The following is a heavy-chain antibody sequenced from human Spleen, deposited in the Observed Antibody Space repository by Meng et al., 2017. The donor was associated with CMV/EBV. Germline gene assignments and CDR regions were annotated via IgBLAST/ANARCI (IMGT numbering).Heavy chain of an antibody. CDR1: GFTFSSYA. D-gene: IGHD3-3*01. CDR3: AKKDSEWIGDAFDI. Sequence: GESLKISCAASGFTFSSYAMSWVRQAPGKGLEWVSVISSGGGSTYYADSVKGRFTISRDNSKNTLYLQMNSLRAEDTAVYYCAKKDSEWIGDAFDIWGQGTMVTVSS. CDR2: ISSGGGST. J-gene: IGHJ3*02. V-gene: IGHV3-23*01.